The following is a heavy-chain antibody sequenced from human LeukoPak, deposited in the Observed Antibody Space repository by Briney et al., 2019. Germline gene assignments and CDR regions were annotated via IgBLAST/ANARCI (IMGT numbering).Heavy chain of an antibody. V-gene: IGHV3-66*01. D-gene: IGHD4-11*01. Sequence: GGSLRLSCAASGFTVSSNYMSWVRQAPGKGLEWVSVIYSGGSTYYADSVKGRFTISRDNSKNTLYLRMNSLRAEDTAVYYCARERNSALDYWGQGTLVTVSS. CDR1: GFTVSSNY. J-gene: IGHJ4*02. CDR3: ARERNSALDY. CDR2: IYSGGST.